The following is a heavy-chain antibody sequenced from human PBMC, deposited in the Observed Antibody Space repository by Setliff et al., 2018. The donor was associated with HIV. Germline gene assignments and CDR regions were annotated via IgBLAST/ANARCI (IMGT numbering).Heavy chain of an antibody. Sequence: SETLSLTCAVYDGSFSGYYWSWIRQPPGKGLEWIGEIDHSGRSYYNPSLKSRVTVSVDTSTNHLSLRLTSVTAADTAVYYCARRSGWSLDYWGQGTLVTVSS. D-gene: IGHD6-19*01. CDR3: ARRSGWSLDY. J-gene: IGHJ4*02. V-gene: IGHV4-34*01. CDR2: IDHSGRS. CDR1: DGSFSGYY.